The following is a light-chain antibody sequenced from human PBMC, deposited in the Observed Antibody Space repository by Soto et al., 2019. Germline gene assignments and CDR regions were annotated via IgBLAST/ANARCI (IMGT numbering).Light chain of an antibody. CDR3: VLYIGTGLV. Sequence: QTVVTQEPSFSVSPGATVTLTCGLTSGSVLTSHYTSWFHQTPGQPPRTLIYSTNSRSPGVPDRFSGSILGNKGALTITGAQADDEGDYYCVLYIGTGLVFGGGTQLTVL. V-gene: IGLV8-61*01. J-gene: IGLJ7*01. CDR2: STN. CDR1: SGSVLTSHY.